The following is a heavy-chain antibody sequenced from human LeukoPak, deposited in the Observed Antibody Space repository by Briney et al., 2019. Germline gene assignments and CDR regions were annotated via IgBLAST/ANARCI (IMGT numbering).Heavy chain of an antibody. J-gene: IGHJ4*02. CDR1: GGSISSSSYY. CDR3: ATPGYYYDSSGYTIFDY. CDR2: IYYSGST. Sequence: PSETLSLTCTVSGGSISSSSYYWGWIRQPPGKGLEWIGSIYYSGSTYYNPSLKSRVTISVDTSKNQFSLKLSSVTAADTAVYYCATPGYYYDSSGYTIFDYWGQGTLVTVSS. V-gene: IGHV4-39*01. D-gene: IGHD3-22*01.